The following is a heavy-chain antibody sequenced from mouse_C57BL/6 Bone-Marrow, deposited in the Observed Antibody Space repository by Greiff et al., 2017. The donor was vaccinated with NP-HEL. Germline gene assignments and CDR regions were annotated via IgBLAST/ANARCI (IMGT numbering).Heavy chain of an antibody. CDR1: GYSITGGYY. CDR2: ISYDGSN. D-gene: IGHD1-1*01. CDR3: ARGRTYGSSYEFAY. V-gene: IGHV3-6*01. Sequence: EVKLMESGPGLVKPSQSLSLTCSVTGYSITGGYYWNWIRQFPGNKLEWMGYISYDGSNNYNPSLKNRISITRDTSKNQFFLKLNSVTTEDTATYYCARGRTYGSSYEFAYWGQGTLVTVSA. J-gene: IGHJ3*01.